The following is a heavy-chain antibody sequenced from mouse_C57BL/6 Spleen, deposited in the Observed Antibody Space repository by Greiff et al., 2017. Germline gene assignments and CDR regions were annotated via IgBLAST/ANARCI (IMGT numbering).Heavy chain of an antibody. J-gene: IGHJ1*03. D-gene: IGHD1-1*01. Sequence: EVKLVESGGGLVKPGGSLKLSCAASGFTFSSYAMSWVRQTPEKRLEWVATISDGGSYTYYPHNVKGRFTIPRDNAKHNPYLQMSHLKSGAAAMYDCAGDAGITAVVGPYCGVWGTGTTVTVSA. CDR2: ISDGGSYT. V-gene: IGHV5-4*01. CDR1: GFTFSSYA. CDR3: AGDAGITAVVGPYCGV.